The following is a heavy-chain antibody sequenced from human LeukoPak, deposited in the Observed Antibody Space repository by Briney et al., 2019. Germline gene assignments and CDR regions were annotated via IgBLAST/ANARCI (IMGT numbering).Heavy chain of an antibody. Sequence: GASVKVSCKASGYTFTSYGISWVRQAPGQGLEWMGWISANNGNTNYAQKLQGRVTMTTDTSTSTAYMELRSLRSDDTAVYYCARDLTLLWFGELLGLPSDYWGQGTLVTVSS. V-gene: IGHV1-18*01. J-gene: IGHJ4*02. CDR3: ARDLTLLWFGELLGLPSDY. D-gene: IGHD3-10*01. CDR1: GYTFTSYG. CDR2: ISANNGNT.